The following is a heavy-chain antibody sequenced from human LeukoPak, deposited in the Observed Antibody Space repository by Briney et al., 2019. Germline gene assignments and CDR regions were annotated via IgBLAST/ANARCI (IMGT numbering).Heavy chain of an antibody. D-gene: IGHD1-7*01. CDR3: ARDGNYAFDF. Sequence: ASVKVSCKASGYTFTNYYMHWVRQAPGQGLEWMGIIDRNSGRSTYAQKFQGRVTMTRDTSTTTVYMELSSLRSEDTAVYYCARDGNYAFDFWGQGTLVTVSS. J-gene: IGHJ4*02. CDR2: IDRNSGRS. CDR1: GYTFTNYY. V-gene: IGHV1-46*01.